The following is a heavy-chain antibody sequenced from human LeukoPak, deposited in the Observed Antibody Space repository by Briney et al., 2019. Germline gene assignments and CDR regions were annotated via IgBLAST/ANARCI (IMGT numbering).Heavy chain of an antibody. CDR1: GFTVSSNY. D-gene: IGHD1-7*01. J-gene: IGHJ4*02. CDR3: AAKVELRSNGPYFNS. CDR2: IYSGGDT. V-gene: IGHV3-53*01. Sequence: GGSLRLSCAPSGFTVSSNYMSWVRQAPGKGLEWVSVIYSGGDTFYAESVKGRLTISRDNSKNTLYLQMNSLRAEDTAVYYCAAKVELRSNGPYFNSWGQGTLVTVSS.